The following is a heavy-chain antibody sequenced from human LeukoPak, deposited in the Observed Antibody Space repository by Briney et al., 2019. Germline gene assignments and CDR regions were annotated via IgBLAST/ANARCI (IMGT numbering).Heavy chain of an antibody. J-gene: IGHJ4*02. D-gene: IGHD5-12*01. CDR3: ARAPSGGYPAYFDY. V-gene: IGHV3-48*03. CDR2: ISSSGSTI. Sequence: GGSLRLSCAASGFTFSSYEMNWVRQAPGKGLEWVSYISSSGSTIYYADSVKGRFTISRDNAKNSLYLQMNSLRAEDTAVYYCARAPSGGYPAYFDYWGQGTLVTVSS. CDR1: GFTFSSYE.